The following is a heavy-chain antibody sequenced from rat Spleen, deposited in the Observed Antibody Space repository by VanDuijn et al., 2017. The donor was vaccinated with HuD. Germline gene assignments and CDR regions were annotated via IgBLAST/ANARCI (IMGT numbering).Heavy chain of an antibody. CDR3: VRQDTSGYSNWFTY. V-gene: IGHV5-25*01. Sequence: EVQLVESDGGLVQPGRSMKLSCAASGFTFSNYHMAWIRQAPGKGLEWVASISPSGVTYYRDSVKGRFTVSRENAKSTLYLQMDSLRSEDTATYYCVRQDTSGYSNWFTYWGQGTLVTVSS. CDR2: ISPSGVT. D-gene: IGHD4-3*01. CDR1: GFTFSNYH. J-gene: IGHJ3*01.